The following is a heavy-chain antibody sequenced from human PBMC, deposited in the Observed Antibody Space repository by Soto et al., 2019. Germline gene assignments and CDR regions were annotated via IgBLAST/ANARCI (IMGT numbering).Heavy chain of an antibody. CDR3: ARSEFHHDANYYYALDV. D-gene: IGHD2-2*01. V-gene: IGHV1-69*01. CDR1: GGTFSSYA. J-gene: IGHJ6*02. Sequence: QVQLVQSGAEVKKPGSSVKVSCKASGGTFSSYAISWVRQAPGQGLEWMGGFIPMFNRPHSARKFQGRVTITADESTSTAYMDLSSLRSDDTAVYYCARSEFHHDANYYYALDVWGQGTTVTVSS. CDR2: FIPMFNRP.